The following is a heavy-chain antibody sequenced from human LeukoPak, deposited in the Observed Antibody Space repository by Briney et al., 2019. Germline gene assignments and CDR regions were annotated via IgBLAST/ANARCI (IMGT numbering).Heavy chain of an antibody. J-gene: IGHJ4*02. CDR3: ARDPGGDPVRIDY. CDR2: IYYSGST. V-gene: IGHV4-31*03. D-gene: IGHD3-16*01. CDR1: GGPISSGGYY. Sequence: SQTLSLTCTVSGGPISSGGYYWSWIRQHPGKGLEWIGYIYYSGSTYYNPSLKSRVTISVDTSKNQFSLKLSSVTAADTAVYYCARDPGGDPVRIDYWGQGTLVTVSS.